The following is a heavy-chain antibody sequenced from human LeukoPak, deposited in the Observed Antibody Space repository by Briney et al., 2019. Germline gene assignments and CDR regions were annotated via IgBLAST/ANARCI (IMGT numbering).Heavy chain of an antibody. CDR3: ARHLGLLRPAATLNWFDP. D-gene: IGHD2-2*01. CDR1: GGSISSYY. CDR2: IYYSGST. Sequence: PSETLSLTCTVSGGSISSYYWSWIRQPPGKGLEWIGYIYYSGSTNYNPSLKSRVTISVDTSKNQFSLKLSSVTAADTAVYYCARHLGLLRPAATLNWFDPWGQGTLVTVSS. V-gene: IGHV4-59*08. J-gene: IGHJ5*02.